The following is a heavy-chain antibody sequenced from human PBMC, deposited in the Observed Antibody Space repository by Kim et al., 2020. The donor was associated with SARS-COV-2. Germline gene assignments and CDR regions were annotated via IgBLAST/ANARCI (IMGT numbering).Heavy chain of an antibody. Sequence: GGSLRLSCKASGFSFTDYSMRWVRQAPGKGLEWVSVIYSGGTTKYAAYAVGGLTIFRNNSKNLVYLEKVSLRSEDTAAYYCSRGRDGTPLLTAVPYFFD. V-gene: IGHV3-53*03. CDR3: SRGRDGTPLLTAVPYFFD. J-gene: IGHJ4*01. CDR1: GFSFTDYS. CDR2: IYSGGTT. D-gene: IGHD5-18*01.